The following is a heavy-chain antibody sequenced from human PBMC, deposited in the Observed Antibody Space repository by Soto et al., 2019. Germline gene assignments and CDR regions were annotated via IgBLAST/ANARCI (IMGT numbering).Heavy chain of an antibody. CDR2: TNSDGSST. D-gene: IGHD1-26*01. V-gene: IGHV3-74*01. CDR1: GFTFSSYW. J-gene: IGHJ6*02. Sequence: GGSLRLSCAASGFTFSSYWMHWVRQAPGKGLVWVSRTNSDGSSTSYADSVKGRFTISRDNAKNTLYLQMNSLRAEDTAVYYCARERGNSGSYLGVYYYYGMDVWGQGTTVTVSS. CDR3: ARERGNSGSYLGVYYYYGMDV.